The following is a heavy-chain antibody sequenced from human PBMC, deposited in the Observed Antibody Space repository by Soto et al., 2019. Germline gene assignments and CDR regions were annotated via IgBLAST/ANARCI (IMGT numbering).Heavy chain of an antibody. V-gene: IGHV3-23*01. CDR3: AKTRNVGSSLINYYGMDV. Sequence: GGSLRLSCAASGFTFSSYAMSWVRQAPGKGLEWVSAISGSGGSTYYADSVKGRFTISRDNSKNTLYLQMNSLRAEDTAVYYCAKTRNVGSSLINYYGMDVWGQGPTVTVSS. J-gene: IGHJ6*02. D-gene: IGHD1-1*01. CDR2: ISGSGGST. CDR1: GFTFSSYA.